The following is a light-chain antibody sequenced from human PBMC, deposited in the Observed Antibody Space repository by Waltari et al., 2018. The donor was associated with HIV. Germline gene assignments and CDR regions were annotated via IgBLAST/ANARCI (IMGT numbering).Light chain of an antibody. Sequence: DIQMTQSTPSLSASVEDRVAITCRASQSISKSVNWYQQKPGKAPKLLIYAASSLQRGVPSRFSGSGSGTDFTLSISSLQPEDVATYFCQQTYSTPQDTFGQGTKLEI. J-gene: IGKJ2*01. CDR1: QSISKS. CDR3: QQTYSTPQDT. V-gene: IGKV1-39*01. CDR2: AAS.